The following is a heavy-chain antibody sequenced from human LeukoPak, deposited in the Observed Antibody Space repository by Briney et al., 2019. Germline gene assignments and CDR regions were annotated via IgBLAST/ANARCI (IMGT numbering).Heavy chain of an antibody. J-gene: IGHJ4*02. CDR3: ARGAAGTAMPYFDN. CDR1: SGSFSSYY. V-gene: IGHV4-34*01. D-gene: IGHD5-18*01. Sequence: SETLSLTCAVYSGSFSSYYWSWIRQPPGKGLEWIGEINHSGSTNYNPSLKSRVTISVDTSQNQFSLRLNSVTAADTAVYYCARGAAGTAMPYFDNWGQGTLVTVSS. CDR2: INHSGST.